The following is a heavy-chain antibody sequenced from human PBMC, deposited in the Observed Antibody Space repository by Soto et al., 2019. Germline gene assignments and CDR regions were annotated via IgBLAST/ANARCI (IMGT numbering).Heavy chain of an antibody. V-gene: IGHV5-51*01. Sequence: PGESLKISCKGSGNSFNTYWIAWVRQMPGKGLEWMGIIYPGDSDTRYSPSFQGQVTISADKSITTAYLQWSSLKASDTAMYYCATHTMTDWYLDLWGRGTLVTVYS. D-gene: IGHD3-22*01. CDR1: GNSFNTYW. CDR3: ATHTMTDWYLDL. J-gene: IGHJ2*01. CDR2: IYPGDSDT.